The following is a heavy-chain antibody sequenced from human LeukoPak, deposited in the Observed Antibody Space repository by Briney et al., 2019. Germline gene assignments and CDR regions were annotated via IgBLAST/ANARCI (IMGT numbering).Heavy chain of an antibody. CDR1: GFTFSTYS. D-gene: IGHD4-23*01. V-gene: IGHV3-48*01. Sequence: TGGSLRLSCAASGFTFSTYSMKWVRQAPGEGLECVSYISYSSSPIYYADSVKGRFTISRDNAKNSLYLQMNSLRAVDTAVYYCARAVGNHFDYWGQGTLVTVSS. CDR3: ARAVGNHFDY. CDR2: ISYSSSPI. J-gene: IGHJ4*02.